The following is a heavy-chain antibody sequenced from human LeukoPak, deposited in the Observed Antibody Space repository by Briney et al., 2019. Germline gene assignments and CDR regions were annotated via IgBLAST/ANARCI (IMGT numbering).Heavy chain of an antibody. J-gene: IGHJ5*02. Sequence: ASVKVSCKASGGTFSSYAISWVRQAPGQGLEWMGWISAYNGNTNYAQKLQGRVTMTTDTSTSTAYMELRSLRSDDTAVYYCARDRDSGSYYWFDPWGQGTLVTVSS. D-gene: IGHD1-26*01. CDR1: GGTFSSYA. CDR2: ISAYNGNT. CDR3: ARDRDSGSYYWFDP. V-gene: IGHV1-18*01.